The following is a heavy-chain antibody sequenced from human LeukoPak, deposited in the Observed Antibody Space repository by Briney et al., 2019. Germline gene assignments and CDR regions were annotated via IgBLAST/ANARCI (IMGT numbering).Heavy chain of an antibody. V-gene: IGHV3-30*02. J-gene: IGHJ6*03. D-gene: IGHD5-18*01. CDR3: AKLNYRWIQLWFGYYMDV. CDR2: IRHDGSNK. CDR1: GFTFSSYG. Sequence: PGGSLRLSCTASGFTFSSYGIHWVRQAPGKGLEWVSFIRHDGSNKYYADSVKGRFTISRDNSKNTLYLQMNSLRAEDTAVYYCAKLNYRWIQLWFGYYMDVWGKGTTVTVSS.